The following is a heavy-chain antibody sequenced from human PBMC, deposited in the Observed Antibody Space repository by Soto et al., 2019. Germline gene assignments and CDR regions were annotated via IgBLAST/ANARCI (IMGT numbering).Heavy chain of an antibody. D-gene: IGHD5-18*01. Sequence: PSETLSLTCTVGGACISSYYWSWIRQTPGMRLEWIGYIYYNGDTNYNPSLQSRVTMSLDRFKNQLSLRLNSVTAADTAIYYCARDLRVGYSSGDRSAFAVWGQGTMVTVSS. J-gene: IGHJ3*01. V-gene: IGHV4-59*01. CDR1: GACISSYY. CDR3: ARDLRVGYSSGDRSAFAV. CDR2: IYYNGDT.